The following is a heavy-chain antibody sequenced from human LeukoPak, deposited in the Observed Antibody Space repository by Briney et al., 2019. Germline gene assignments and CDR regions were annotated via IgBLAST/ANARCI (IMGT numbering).Heavy chain of an antibody. V-gene: IGHV3-23*01. D-gene: IGHD3-22*01. CDR3: AKDPGFAYYYDSSGYYFDY. CDR2: ISGSGGST. Sequence: PGGSLRHSCAASGFTFSSYAMSRVRQAPGKGLEWVSAISGSGGSTYYADSVKGRFTISRDNSKNTLYLHMNSLRAEDTAVYNCAKDPGFAYYYDSSGYYFDYWGQGTLVTVPP. J-gene: IGHJ4*02. CDR1: GFTFSSYA.